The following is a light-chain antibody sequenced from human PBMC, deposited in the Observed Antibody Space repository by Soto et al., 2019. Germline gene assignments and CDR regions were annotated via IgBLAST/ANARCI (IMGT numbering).Light chain of an antibody. V-gene: IGLV1-40*01. J-gene: IGLJ3*02. CDR2: ANS. Sequence: QSVLTQPPSVSGAPGQRVTISCTGSNSNIGAGYDVHWYQQLPGTAPKLLIYANSNRPSGVPGRFSGSKSGTSASLAITGLEAEDEADYYCPSYDRSLSARVFGGGTKLTVL. CDR1: NSNIGAGYD. CDR3: PSYDRSLSARV.